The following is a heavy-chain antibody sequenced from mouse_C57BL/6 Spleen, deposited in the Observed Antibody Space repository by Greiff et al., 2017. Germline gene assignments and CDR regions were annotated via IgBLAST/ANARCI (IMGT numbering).Heavy chain of an antibody. Sequence: EVKLQQSGPGMVKPSQSLSLTCTVTGYSITSGYDWHWIRHFPGNKLEWMGYISYSGSTNYNPSLKSRISITHDTSKNHFFLKLNSVTTEDTATYYCARGSNPGSLDYWGQGTTLTVSS. CDR2: ISYSGST. CDR1: GYSITSGYD. D-gene: IGHD1-1*01. V-gene: IGHV3-1*01. CDR3: ARGSNPGSLDY. J-gene: IGHJ2*01.